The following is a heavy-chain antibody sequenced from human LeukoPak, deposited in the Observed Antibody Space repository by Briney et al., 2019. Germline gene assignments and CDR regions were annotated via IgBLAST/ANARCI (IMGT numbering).Heavy chain of an antibody. D-gene: IGHD4-23*01. CDR1: GASVSSSSYY. Sequence: SETLSLTCTVSGASVSSSSYYWGWIRQPPGKGLEWIGSIYYSGSTYYNPSLKSRVTISVDTSKNQFSLKLSSVTAADTAVYYCANSANYGGNSGYFDYWGQGTLVTVSS. J-gene: IGHJ4*02. CDR2: IYYSGST. CDR3: ANSANYGGNSGYFDY. V-gene: IGHV4-39*01.